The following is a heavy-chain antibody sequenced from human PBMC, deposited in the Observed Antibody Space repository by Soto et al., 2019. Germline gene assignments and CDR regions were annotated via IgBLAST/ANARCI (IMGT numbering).Heavy chain of an antibody. V-gene: IGHV3-33*01. D-gene: IGHD3-10*01. CDR3: ARDVGSGLYYYYGMDV. Sequence: SLRLSCAASGFTFSSYGMHWVRQAPGKGLEWVAVIWYDGSNKYYADSVKGRFTISRDNSKNTLYLQMNSLRAEDTAVYYCARDVGSGLYYYYGMDVWGQGTTVTVSS. CDR1: GFTFSSYG. J-gene: IGHJ6*02. CDR2: IWYDGSNK.